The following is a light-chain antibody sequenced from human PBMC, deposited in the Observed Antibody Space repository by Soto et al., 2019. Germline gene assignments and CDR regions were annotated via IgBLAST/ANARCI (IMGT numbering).Light chain of an antibody. CDR3: QQYDSSQIT. J-gene: IGKJ2*01. V-gene: IGKV3-20*01. CDR1: QSLSSNF. Sequence: EIVLTQSPATLSLFPGERASLSCRASQSLSSNFLAWYQKNPGQPPMLLIYGASTRATGIPDRFSGSGSGTDFTLTISRLEPEDFAVYYCQQYDSSQITFGQGTKLEIK. CDR2: GAS.